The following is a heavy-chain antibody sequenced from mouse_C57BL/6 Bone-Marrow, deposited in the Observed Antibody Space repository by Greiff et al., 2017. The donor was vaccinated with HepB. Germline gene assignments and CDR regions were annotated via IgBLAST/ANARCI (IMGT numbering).Heavy chain of an antibody. V-gene: IGHV1-53*01. J-gene: IGHJ1*03. CDR1: GYTFTSYW. CDR3: ARGDYDVGPRYFDV. D-gene: IGHD2-4*01. CDR2: INPSNGGT. Sequence: QVQLQQPGTELVKPGASVKLSCKASGYTFTSYWMHWVKQRPGQGLEWIGNINPSNGGTNYNETFKSKATLTVDKSSSTAYLQLSSLTSEESAVYYCARGDYDVGPRYFDVWGTGTTVTVSS.